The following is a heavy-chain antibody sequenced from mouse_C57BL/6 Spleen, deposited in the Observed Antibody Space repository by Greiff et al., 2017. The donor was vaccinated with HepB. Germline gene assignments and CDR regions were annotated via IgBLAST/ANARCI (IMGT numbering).Heavy chain of an antibody. CDR1: GFNIKDYY. Sequence: VQLQQSGAELVKPGASVKLSCTASGFNIKDYYMHWVKQRTEQGLEWIGRIDPEDGETKYAPKFQGKATITADTSSNTAYLQLSSLTSEDTAVYYCAREITTVVATGDSCFAYWGQGTLVTVSA. CDR2: IDPEDGET. J-gene: IGHJ3*01. V-gene: IGHV14-2*01. CDR3: AREITTVVATGDSCFAY. D-gene: IGHD1-1*01.